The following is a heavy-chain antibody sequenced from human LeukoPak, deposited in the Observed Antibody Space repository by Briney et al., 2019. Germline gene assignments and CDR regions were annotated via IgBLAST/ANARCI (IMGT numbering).Heavy chain of an antibody. Sequence: ASVKVSCKASGYTFTSYGITWVRQAPGQGLEWMGWISAYNGNTNYARKLQGRVTMTTDTSTSTAYMELRSLRSDDTAVYYCAREGLYSGSPMADYWGRGTLVTVSS. CDR2: ISAYNGNT. CDR1: GYTFTSYG. CDR3: AREGLYSGSPMADY. J-gene: IGHJ4*02. V-gene: IGHV1-18*01. D-gene: IGHD1-26*01.